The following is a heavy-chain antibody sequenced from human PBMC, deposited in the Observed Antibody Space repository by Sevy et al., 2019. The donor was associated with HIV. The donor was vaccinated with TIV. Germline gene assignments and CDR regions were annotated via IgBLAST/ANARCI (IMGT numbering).Heavy chain of an antibody. V-gene: IGHV3-21*01. D-gene: IGHD3-3*01. CDR1: GFTFSSYS. CDR3: ARDRTPDYDFWSGYYYGMDV. Sequence: GGSLRLSCAASGFTFSSYSMNWVRQAPGKGLEWVSSISSSSSNIYYADSVKGRFTISRDIAKNSLYLQMNSLRAEDTAVYYCARDRTPDYDFWSGYYYGMDVWGPGTTVTVSS. CDR2: ISSSSSNI. J-gene: IGHJ6*02.